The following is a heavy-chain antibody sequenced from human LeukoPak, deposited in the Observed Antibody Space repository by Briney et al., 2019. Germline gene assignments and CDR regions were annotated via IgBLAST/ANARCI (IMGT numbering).Heavy chain of an antibody. V-gene: IGHV3-23*01. CDR1: GFTFSDYA. D-gene: IGHD2-2*02. J-gene: IGHJ1*01. CDR3: ARKECGSTSCYIREYFQY. Sequence: GGSLRLSCAASGFTFSDYAMTWVRQAPGKGLEWASVISGSGESTNYADSVRGRFTISRDNVHNTLYLQMHSLRAEDTAIYFCARKECGSTSCYIREYFQYWGQGTLVTVSS. CDR2: ISGSGEST.